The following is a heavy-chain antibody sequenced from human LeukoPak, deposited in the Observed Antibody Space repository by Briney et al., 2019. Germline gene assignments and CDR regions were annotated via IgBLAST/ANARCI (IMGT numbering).Heavy chain of an antibody. Sequence: SETLSLNCAVYGGSFSGYYWSWLRQPPGKGLEGVGEINHSGSTNYNPSLKSRVTISVDKSKNQFSLKLSSVTAADTAVYYCAINMVRGVIINDYWGQGTLVTVSS. CDR3: AINMVRGVIINDY. J-gene: IGHJ4*02. CDR1: GGSFSGYY. D-gene: IGHD3-10*01. CDR2: INHSGST. V-gene: IGHV4-34*01.